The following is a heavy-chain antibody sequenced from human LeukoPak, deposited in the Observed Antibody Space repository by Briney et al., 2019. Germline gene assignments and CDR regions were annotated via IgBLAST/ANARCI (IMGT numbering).Heavy chain of an antibody. CDR3: ATETIGRHYDY. CDR1: GFTFSSCG. J-gene: IGHJ4*02. D-gene: IGHD1-14*01. Sequence: GGSLRLSCAASGFTFSSCGFNWVRQAPGKGLEWVSSIGPAGTDRYYADSVRGRFTISRDNAKNSMYLQMDSLRDEDTAVYYCATETIGRHYDYWGQGTLLTVSS. CDR2: IGPAGTDR. V-gene: IGHV3-21*01.